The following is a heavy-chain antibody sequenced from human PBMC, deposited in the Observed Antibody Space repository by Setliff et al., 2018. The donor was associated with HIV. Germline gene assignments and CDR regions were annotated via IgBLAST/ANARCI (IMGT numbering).Heavy chain of an antibody. CDR1: GFTLSNTY. V-gene: IGHV3-53*01. J-gene: IGHJ4*02. CDR2: LYTGGST. CDR3: ARLRANRGLVTAYFDS. D-gene: IGHD2-21*02. Sequence: GGSLRLSCAASGFTLSNTYMAWVRQAPGKRPEWVSTLYTGGSTFYADYVMDRFTISRDSSKNTLYLQMNSLKAEDAAVYYCARLRANRGLVTAYFDSWGQGTLVTASS.